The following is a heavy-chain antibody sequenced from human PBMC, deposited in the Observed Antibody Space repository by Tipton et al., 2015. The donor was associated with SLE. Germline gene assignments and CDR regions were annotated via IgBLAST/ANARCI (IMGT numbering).Heavy chain of an antibody. V-gene: IGHV4-39*07. CDR3: VRINSGASRLFDY. CDR1: GGSISSSSYY. Sequence: TLSLTCTVSGGSISSSSYYWTWIRQPPGRRLEYLASLYHSGDTYYNPSLRSRLTISMDTSKNQFSLRLRSVTAADTAVYYCVRINSGASRLFDYWGQGMLVAVSS. J-gene: IGHJ4*02. D-gene: IGHD1-26*01. CDR2: LYHSGDT.